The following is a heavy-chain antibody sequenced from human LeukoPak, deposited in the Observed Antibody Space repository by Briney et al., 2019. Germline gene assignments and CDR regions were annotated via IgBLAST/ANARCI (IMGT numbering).Heavy chain of an antibody. V-gene: IGHV4-38-2*02. Sequence: YETLSFTCTVSGHSVSSDFYGGWIRQLPGNGLEWIGTIFHSGKTYYNPSLKSRVTISLDRSKNQFSLKVTSVTASDTAVYFCARTRLGVSLPSVLGGGWFDPWGQGTLVTVSS. J-gene: IGHJ5*02. CDR2: IFHSGKT. D-gene: IGHD2-8*01. CDR1: GHSVSSDFY. CDR3: ARTRLGVSLPSVLGGGWFDP.